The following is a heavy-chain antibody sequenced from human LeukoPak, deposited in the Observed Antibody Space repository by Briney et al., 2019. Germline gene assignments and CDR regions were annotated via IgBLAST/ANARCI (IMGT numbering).Heavy chain of an antibody. CDR3: ATVAPYDFWSGPTAPSFDY. CDR1: GFTFSIYW. V-gene: IGHV3-7*01. J-gene: IGHJ4*02. CDR2: IKQDGSGK. Sequence: GGSLRLSCAASGFTFSIYWMSWVRQAPGKGLEWVANIKQDGSGKYYVDSVKGRFTISRDNAKNSLYLQMNSLRAEDTAVYYCATVAPYDFWSGPTAPSFDYWGQGTLVTVSS. D-gene: IGHD3-3*01.